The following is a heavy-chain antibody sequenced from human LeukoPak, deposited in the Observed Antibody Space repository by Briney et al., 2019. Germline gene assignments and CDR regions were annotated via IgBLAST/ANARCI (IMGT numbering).Heavy chain of an antibody. CDR2: ISGSGGRT. V-gene: IGHV3-23*01. D-gene: IGHD2-2*03. CDR3: AKNCVDIVVVPADY. Sequence: GGSLRLSCAASGFTFSSYAMSWVRQAPGKGLEWVSAISGSGGRTYYADSVKGRFTISRDNSKNTLYLQMNSLRAEDTAVYYCAKNCVDIVVVPADYWGQGTLVTVSS. J-gene: IGHJ4*02. CDR1: GFTFSSYA.